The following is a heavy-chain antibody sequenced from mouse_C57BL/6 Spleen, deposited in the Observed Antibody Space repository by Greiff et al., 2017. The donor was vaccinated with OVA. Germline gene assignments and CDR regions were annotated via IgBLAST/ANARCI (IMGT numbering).Heavy chain of an antibody. CDR3: AGGGFTKVGPSWFAY. V-gene: IGHV1-78*01. CDR1: GYTFTDYT. J-gene: IGHJ3*01. Sequence: VQLQQSDAELVKPGASVKISCKASGYTFTDYTIHWMKQRPEQGLEWIGYIYPRDGSTKYNEKFKGKATLTADKSSSTAYMQLNSLTSEDSAVYFCAGGGFTKVGPSWFAYWGQGTLVTVSA. CDR2: IYPRDGST. D-gene: IGHD1-1*01.